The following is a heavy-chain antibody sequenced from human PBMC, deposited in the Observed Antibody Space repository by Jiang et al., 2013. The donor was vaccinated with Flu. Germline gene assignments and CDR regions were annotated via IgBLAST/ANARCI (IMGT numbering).Heavy chain of an antibody. CDR2: IYNDGSNT. V-gene: IGHV3-74*01. CDR1: GFSLRSYW. Sequence: GGLVXPGGSLRLSCAASGFSLRSYWMHWVRQVPGKGLVWVSNIYNDGSNTNYADSVKGRFTISRDIAKNTLYLQMNSLRVEDTAIYYCARGLGVAGAWWGQGTLVTVSS. J-gene: IGHJ4*02. CDR3: ARGLGVAGAW. D-gene: IGHD6-19*01.